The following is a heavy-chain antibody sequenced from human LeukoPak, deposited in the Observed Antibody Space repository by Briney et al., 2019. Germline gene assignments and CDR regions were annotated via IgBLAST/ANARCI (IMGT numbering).Heavy chain of an antibody. CDR1: GFTFSSYA. CDR2: ISSNGGST. J-gene: IGHJ4*02. CDR3: ARRTSGFKSGSLDY. Sequence: GGSLRLSCAASGFTFSSYAMHWVRQAPGKGLEYVSAISSNGGSTFYANSVKGRFTISRDDSKNTLFLQMGSLRAEDMAVYYCARRTSGFKSGSLDYWGQGTLVTVSS. V-gene: IGHV3-64*01. D-gene: IGHD1-26*01.